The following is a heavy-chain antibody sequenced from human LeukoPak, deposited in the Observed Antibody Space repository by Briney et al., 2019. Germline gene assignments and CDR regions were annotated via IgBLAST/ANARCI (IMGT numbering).Heavy chain of an antibody. V-gene: IGHV1-2*02. CDR2: INPNSGGT. D-gene: IGHD6-19*01. Sequence: GASVKVSCKASGYTFTGYYMHWVRQAPGQGLEWMGWINPNSGGTNYAQKFQGRVTMTRDTSISTAYMELSRLRSDDTAVYYCARALGIAVAGTGPNYWGQGTLVTVSS. J-gene: IGHJ4*02. CDR3: ARALGIAVAGTGPNY. CDR1: GYTFTGYY.